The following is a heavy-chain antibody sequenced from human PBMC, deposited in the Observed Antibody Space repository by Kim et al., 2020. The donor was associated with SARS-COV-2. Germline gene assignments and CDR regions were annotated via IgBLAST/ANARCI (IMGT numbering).Heavy chain of an antibody. D-gene: IGHD2-15*01. CDR2: IYYSGST. Sequence: SETLSLTCTVSGGSISSYYWSWIRQPPGKGLEWIGYIYYSGSTNYNPSLKSRVTISVDTSKNQFSLKLSSVTAADTAVYYCARLCSGGSCYVRDWGQGTLVTVSS. V-gene: IGHV4-59*13. CDR1: GGSISSYY. CDR3: ARLCSGGSCYVRD. J-gene: IGHJ4*02.